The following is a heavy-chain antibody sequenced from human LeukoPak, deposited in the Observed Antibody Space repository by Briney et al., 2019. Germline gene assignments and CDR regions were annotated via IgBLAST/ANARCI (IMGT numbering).Heavy chain of an antibody. CDR3: VKNIQLST. V-gene: IGHV3-23*01. CDR2: IGSVGEST. D-gene: IGHD5-24*01. Sequence: GGSLRLSCAASGFNFITAAMTWVRQAPGKGLEWVSLIGSVGESTYYADSVKGRFTISRDNVNHTLFLQMNSLRVEDTAMYYCVKNIQLSTWGLGTMVTVSS. CDR1: GFNFITAA. J-gene: IGHJ3*01.